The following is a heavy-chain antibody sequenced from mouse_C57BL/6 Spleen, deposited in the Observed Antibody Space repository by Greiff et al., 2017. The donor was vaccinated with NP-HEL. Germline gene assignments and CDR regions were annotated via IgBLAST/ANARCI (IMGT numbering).Heavy chain of an antibody. CDR3: ARGRGSSGYAMDY. CDR1: GYTFTSYW. D-gene: IGHD1-1*01. Sequence: QVQLQQSGAELVMPGASVKLSCKASGYTFTSYWMHWVKQRPGQGLEWIGEIDPSDSYTNYNQKFKGKSTLTVDKSSSTAYMQLSSLTSEDSAVYYCARGRGSSGYAMDYWGQGTSVTVSS. CDR2: IDPSDSYT. J-gene: IGHJ4*01. V-gene: IGHV1-69*01.